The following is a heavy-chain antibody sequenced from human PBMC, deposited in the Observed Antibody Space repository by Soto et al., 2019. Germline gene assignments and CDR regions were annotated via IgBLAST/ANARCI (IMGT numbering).Heavy chain of an antibody. Sequence: QTLSLTCVGPGDTVSSNSVAWNWVRQSPSRGLGWLGRTYYRSRWYSDYAVSVRSRIDINADTSKNQVSLQLNSVTPEDTAVYYCARSEEDSDYYYYGMDVWGQGTTVTVSS. CDR3: ARSEEDSDYYYYGMDV. J-gene: IGHJ6*02. CDR1: GDTVSSNSVA. V-gene: IGHV6-1*01. CDR2: TYYRSRWYS. D-gene: IGHD2-15*01.